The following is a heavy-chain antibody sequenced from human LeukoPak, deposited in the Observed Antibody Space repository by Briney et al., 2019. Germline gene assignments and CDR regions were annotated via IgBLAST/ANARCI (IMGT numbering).Heavy chain of an antibody. CDR1: GYTFTSYY. V-gene: IGHV1-46*01. Sequence: ASVKVSCKASGYTFTSYYMHWVRQAPGQGLEWMGIINPSGGSTSYAQKFQGRVTMTRDMSTSTVYMELSSLRSEDTAVYYCARWVYFYDSSGYFYPGPFDPWGQGTLGTVSS. CDR2: INPSGGST. J-gene: IGHJ5*02. D-gene: IGHD3-22*01. CDR3: ARWVYFYDSSGYFYPGPFDP.